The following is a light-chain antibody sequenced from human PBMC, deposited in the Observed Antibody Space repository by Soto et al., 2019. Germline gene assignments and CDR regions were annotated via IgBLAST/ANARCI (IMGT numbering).Light chain of an antibody. V-gene: IGKV3D-15*01. Sequence: EIVMTQSPATLSVSPGDRVTLSCRASQNIDNNLAWYQQRPGQPPRLLIYGASTRANGIPARFSGSGSGTEFTLTISSLQSEDFAVYCWHQYNNWPPLTFGGGTKVEIK. J-gene: IGKJ4*01. CDR3: HQYNNWPPLT. CDR1: QNIDNN. CDR2: GAS.